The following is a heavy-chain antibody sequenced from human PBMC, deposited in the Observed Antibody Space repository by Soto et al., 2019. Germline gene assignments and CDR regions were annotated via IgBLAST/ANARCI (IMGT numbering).Heavy chain of an antibody. CDR1: GYSFTSYW. D-gene: IGHD6-19*01. CDR3: ARGAGIAVAGSIYYYYGMDV. CDR2: IYPGDSDT. Sequence: LGESLKISCKGSGYSFTSYWIGWVRQMPGKGLEWMGIIYPGDSDTRYSPSFQGQVTISADKSISTAYLQWSSLKASDTAMYYCARGAGIAVAGSIYYYYGMDVWGQGTTVTVSS. V-gene: IGHV5-51*01. J-gene: IGHJ6*02.